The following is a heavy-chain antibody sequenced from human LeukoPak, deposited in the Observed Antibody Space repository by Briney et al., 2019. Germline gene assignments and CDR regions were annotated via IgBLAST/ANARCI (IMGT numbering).Heavy chain of an antibody. J-gene: IGHJ6*03. D-gene: IGHD5-24*01. Sequence: SETLSLTCTVSGGSISSYYWSWIRQPPGKGLEWIGYIYYSGSTNYNPSLQSRGTISVDTSKNQFSLKLSSVTAADTAVYYCARLAHYNPYYMDVWGKGTTVTVSS. CDR2: IYYSGST. CDR3: ARLAHYNPYYMDV. V-gene: IGHV4-59*08. CDR1: GGSISSYY.